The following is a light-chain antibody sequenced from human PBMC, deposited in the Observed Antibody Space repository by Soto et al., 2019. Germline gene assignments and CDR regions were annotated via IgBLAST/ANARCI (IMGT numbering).Light chain of an antibody. Sequence: IVLTQSPATLSVSPGARAALSCRASQSVINNLAWYQQKPGQPPRLLIFGASTRATGIPARFSGNGSEEEFALIIRNRKAEDFAVCYCQQYSVWPLTFRGGTKVEIK. V-gene: IGKV3D-15*01. J-gene: IGKJ4*01. CDR3: QQYSVWPLT. CDR1: QSVINN. CDR2: GAS.